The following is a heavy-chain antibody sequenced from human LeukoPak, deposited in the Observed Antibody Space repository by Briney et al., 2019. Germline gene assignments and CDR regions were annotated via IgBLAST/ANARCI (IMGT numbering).Heavy chain of an antibody. J-gene: IGHJ4*02. V-gene: IGHV3-11*01. CDR3: ARVAIRSSGYSVSVAFDY. D-gene: IGHD3-22*01. CDR1: GFTFSDYY. CDR2: ISSSGSTI. Sequence: GGSLRLSCAASGFTFSDYYMSWIRQAPGKGLEWVSYISSSGSTIYYADSVKGRFPISRDNAKNSLYLQMNSLRAEDTAVYYCARVAIRSSGYSVSVAFDYWGQGTLVTVSS.